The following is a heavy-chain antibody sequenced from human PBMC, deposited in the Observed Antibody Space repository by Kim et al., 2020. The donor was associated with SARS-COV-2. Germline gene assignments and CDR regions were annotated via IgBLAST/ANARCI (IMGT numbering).Heavy chain of an antibody. Sequence: SETLSLTCTVSGGSISSSSYYWGWIRQPPGKGLEWIGSIYYSGSTYYNPSLKSRVTISVDTSKNQFSLKPSSVTAADTAVYYCARGVVATPQGFDYWGQGTLVTVSS. V-gene: IGHV4-39*01. CDR3: ARGVVATPQGFDY. D-gene: IGHD5-12*01. CDR1: GGSISSSSYY. CDR2: IYYSGST. J-gene: IGHJ4*02.